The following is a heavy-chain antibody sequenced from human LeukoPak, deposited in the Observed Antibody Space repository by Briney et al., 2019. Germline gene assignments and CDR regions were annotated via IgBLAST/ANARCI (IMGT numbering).Heavy chain of an antibody. J-gene: IGHJ5*02. Sequence: SETMSLTYTAPGAAISTSSYYWGWIRHPPGKGLARLGGIYYSGSTYYNPSLKSRVTISVDTSKNQFSLKLSSVTAADTAVYYCARLGSSGYYGNWFDPWGQGTLVTVSS. CDR2: IYYSGST. V-gene: IGHV4-39*01. CDR1: GAAISTSSYY. D-gene: IGHD3-22*01. CDR3: ARLGSSGYYGNWFDP.